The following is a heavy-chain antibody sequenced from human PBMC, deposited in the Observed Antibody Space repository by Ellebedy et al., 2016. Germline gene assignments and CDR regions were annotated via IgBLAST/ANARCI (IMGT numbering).Heavy chain of an antibody. CDR3: ARGGGCGSGDCWAFDY. D-gene: IGHD2-21*02. J-gene: IGHJ4*02. CDR1: GFTFSTYW. CDR2: IKSDGSST. Sequence: GESLKISCAASGFTFSTYWMHWVRQVPGKGLVWVSRIKSDGSSTSYADSVKGRFTISRDNAKNTLYLQMNSLRAEDTAVYYCARGGGCGSGDCWAFDYWGQGTLVTVSS. V-gene: IGHV3-74*01.